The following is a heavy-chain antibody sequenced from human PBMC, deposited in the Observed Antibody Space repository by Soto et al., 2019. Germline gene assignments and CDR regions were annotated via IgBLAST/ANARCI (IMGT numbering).Heavy chain of an antibody. CDR2: ISYDGSNK. Sequence: GGSLRLSCAASGFTFSSYGMHWVRQAPGKGLEWVAVISYDGSNKYYADSVKGRFTISRDNSKNTLYLQMNSLRAEDTAVYYCAKDSESYCGGDCYSYFQHWGQGTLVTV. CDR1: GFTFSSYG. CDR3: AKDSESYCGGDCYSYFQH. V-gene: IGHV3-30*18. J-gene: IGHJ1*01. D-gene: IGHD2-21*02.